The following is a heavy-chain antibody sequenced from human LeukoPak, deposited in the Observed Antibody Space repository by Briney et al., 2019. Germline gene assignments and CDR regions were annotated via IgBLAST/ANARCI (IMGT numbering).Heavy chain of an antibody. CDR1: GYTFTGYY. CDR3: ARESWGNYDSSGYPDY. J-gene: IGHJ4*02. Sequence: ASVKVSCKASGYTFTGYYMHWVRQAPGQGLEWTGWINPNSGGTNYAQKLQGRVTMTRDTSVSTAYMELSRLRSDDTAVYYCARESWGNYDSSGYPDYWAREPWSPSPQ. V-gene: IGHV1-2*02. D-gene: IGHD3-22*01. CDR2: INPNSGGT.